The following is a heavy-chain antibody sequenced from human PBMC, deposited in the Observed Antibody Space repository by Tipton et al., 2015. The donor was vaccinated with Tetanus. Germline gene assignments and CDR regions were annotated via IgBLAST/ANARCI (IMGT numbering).Heavy chain of an antibody. V-gene: IGHV4-39*07. Sequence: TLSLTCTVSGGPISGSSFYWGWIRQPPGKGLEWIGSIYHSGNTYYNSSLKSRVTISVDTSKNQISLTLSSVTAADTAVYFCARRSYCTSTRCFDAFDLWGPGTRVTVSS. CDR1: GGPISGSSFY. J-gene: IGHJ3*01. D-gene: IGHD2-8*01. CDR2: IYHSGNT. CDR3: ARRSYCTSTRCFDAFDL.